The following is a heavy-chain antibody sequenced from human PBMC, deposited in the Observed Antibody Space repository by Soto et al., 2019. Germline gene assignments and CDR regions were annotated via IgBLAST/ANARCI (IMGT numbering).Heavy chain of an antibody. CDR3: ARDLMYYDFWSGLTPQDNGNGMDV. CDR2: ISSSSSYI. D-gene: IGHD3-3*01. J-gene: IGHJ6*02. Sequence: NPGGSLRLSCAASGFTFSSYSMNWVRQAPGKGLEWVSSISSSSSYIYYADSVKGRFTISRDNAKNSLYLQMNSLRAEDTAVYYCARDLMYYDFWSGLTPQDNGNGMDVWGQGTTVTVSS. CDR1: GFTFSSYS. V-gene: IGHV3-21*01.